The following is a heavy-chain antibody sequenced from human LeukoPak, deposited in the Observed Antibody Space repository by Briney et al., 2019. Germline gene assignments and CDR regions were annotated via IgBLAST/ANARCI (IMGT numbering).Heavy chain of an antibody. D-gene: IGHD3-3*01. V-gene: IGHV3-53*01. J-gene: IGHJ4*02. Sequence: GGSLRLSCAASGFTFSSNYMSWVRQAPGKGLEWVSVIYSGGSTYYSDSVMGRFTISRDNSKNTVYLQMNSLRAEDTAVYYYAKDRLEWLLGYFDYWGQGTLVTVSS. CDR3: AKDRLEWLLGYFDY. CDR2: IYSGGST. CDR1: GFTFSSNY.